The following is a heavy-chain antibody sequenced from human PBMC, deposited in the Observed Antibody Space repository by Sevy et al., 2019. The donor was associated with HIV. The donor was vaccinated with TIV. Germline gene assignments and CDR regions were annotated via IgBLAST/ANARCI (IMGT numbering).Heavy chain of an antibody. D-gene: IGHD2-15*01. J-gene: IGHJ6*02. CDR1: GFTFSSYW. CDR3: ARAGDCSGGSCYSRLDYYYGMDV. Sequence: GGSLRLSCAASGFTFSSYWMSWVRQAPGKGLEWVANIKQDGSEKYYVDSVKGRFTISRDNAKNSLYLKMNSLRAEDTAVYYWARAGDCSGGSCYSRLDYYYGMDVWGQGTTVTVSS. V-gene: IGHV3-7*01. CDR2: IKQDGSEK.